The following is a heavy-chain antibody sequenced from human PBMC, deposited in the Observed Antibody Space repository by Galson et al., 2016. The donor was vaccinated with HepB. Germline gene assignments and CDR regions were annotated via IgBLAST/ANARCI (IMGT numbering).Heavy chain of an antibody. CDR1: GYTFTTYN. D-gene: IGHD3/OR15-3a*01. CDR2: INPSGGSP. V-gene: IGHV1-46*03. CDR3: TRGDGFWAGWTY. Sequence: SVKVSCKASGYTFTTYNIHWARLAPGQDLEWMGIINPSGGSPNYAQKFQGRVTLTSDTPTSTVYMQPGSLRSDDTAVYYCTRGDGFWAGWTYWGQGTLVTVSS. J-gene: IGHJ4*02.